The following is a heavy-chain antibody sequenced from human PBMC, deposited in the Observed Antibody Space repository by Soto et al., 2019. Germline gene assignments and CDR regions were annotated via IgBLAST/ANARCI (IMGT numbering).Heavy chain of an antibody. CDR3: ATGMAATATWVFFDY. Sequence: GGSLRLSCTASGFTSSSYAMSWVRQGPGKGLEWVSSISVIGDSTYYADSVKGRFTISGDNSKRTLYLQMTSLRADDTAVYYCATGMAATATWVFFDYWGQGTLVTVSS. CDR1: GFTSSSYA. V-gene: IGHV3-23*01. CDR2: ISVIGDST. D-gene: IGHD6-13*01. J-gene: IGHJ4*02.